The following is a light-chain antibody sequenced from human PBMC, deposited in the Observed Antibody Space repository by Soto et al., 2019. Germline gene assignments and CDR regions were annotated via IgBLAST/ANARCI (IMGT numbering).Light chain of an antibody. CDR1: SSDVGGYNY. CDR2: EVS. Sequence: QSALTQPPSASGSPGQSVTISCTGTSSDVGGYNYVSWYQQHPGKAPKLMIYEVSKRPSGVPDRFSGSKSGNTASLTVSGRQAEDEADYYCSSYAASNNYIFGTGTKGTV. V-gene: IGLV2-8*01. J-gene: IGLJ1*01. CDR3: SSYAASNNYI.